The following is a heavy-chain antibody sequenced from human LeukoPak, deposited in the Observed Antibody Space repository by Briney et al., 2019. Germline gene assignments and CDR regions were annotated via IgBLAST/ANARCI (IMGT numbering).Heavy chain of an antibody. V-gene: IGHV4-59*08. J-gene: IGHJ4*02. CDR3: ARHPSAVAGKTFDC. CDR2: VFYSGST. CDR1: GGSISSYH. D-gene: IGHD6-19*01. Sequence: SETLSLTCTVSGGSISSYHWSWIRQPPGKGLEWIGYVFYSGSTNYNPSLKSRVTISVDTSKNQISLKLTSVTAADTAVYYCARHPSAVAGKTFDCWGQGTLVTVSS.